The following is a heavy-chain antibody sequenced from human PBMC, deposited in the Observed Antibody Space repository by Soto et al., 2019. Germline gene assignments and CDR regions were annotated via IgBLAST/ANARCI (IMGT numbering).Heavy chain of an antibody. CDR2: IYSEGKT. Sequence: QLVELGGALLRPGSSLKLSFPDSGPGAIPFFLNGVRKSPGRGRGWVDVIYSEGKTFYAASVKGRFTISKDNSKNTLSLQMNSLRAEDTAVYYCTRDAPGERPYYFYYYGMDVWGQGTTVTVS. CDR3: TRDAPGERPYYFYYYGMDV. CDR1: GPGAIPFF. J-gene: IGHJ6*02. V-gene: IGHV3-53*01.